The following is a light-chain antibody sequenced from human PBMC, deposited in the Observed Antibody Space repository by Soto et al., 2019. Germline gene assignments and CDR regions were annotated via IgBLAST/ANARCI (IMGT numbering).Light chain of an antibody. V-gene: IGKV1-39*01. CDR1: QSISSH. Sequence: DIQMTQSPSSLSASIGDRVTITCRAGQSISSHLTWYQQKPGQAPKLLIYAASSLHTGVPSRFSGGASVTDFTLSISSLHPEDFAPYYCQQSHSAPYTFGQGTKREIK. J-gene: IGKJ2*01. CDR2: AAS. CDR3: QQSHSAPYT.